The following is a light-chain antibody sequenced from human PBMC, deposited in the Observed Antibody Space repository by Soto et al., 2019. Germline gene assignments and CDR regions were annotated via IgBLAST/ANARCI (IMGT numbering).Light chain of an antibody. CDR3: ATWDDSLNGFYV. J-gene: IGLJ1*01. V-gene: IGLV1-47*01. CDR2: RNN. Sequence: QSVLAQPPSASGTPGQGVTISCSGSTSNIGSNCVYWYQQLPGTAPKLLIYRNNQRPSGVPDRFSGSKSGTSASLAISGLRSDDEADYFCATWDDSLNGFYVFGTGTKVTAL. CDR1: TSNIGSNC.